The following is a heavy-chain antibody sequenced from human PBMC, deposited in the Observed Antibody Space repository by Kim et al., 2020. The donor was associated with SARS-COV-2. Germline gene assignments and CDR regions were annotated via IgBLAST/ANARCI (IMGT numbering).Heavy chain of an antibody. D-gene: IGHD5-18*01. CDR3: AKNLEYKYGYSDY. V-gene: IGHV3-53*01. Sequence: GGSLRLSCEASGFTVSSSYMNWVRQAPGKGLEWVSIIYRGGNTYYADSVKGRFTISRDNSRNTLFLQMISLRAGDTALYYCAKNLEYKYGYSDYWGQGTLVTVSS. J-gene: IGHJ4*02. CDR2: IYRGGNT. CDR1: GFTVSSSY.